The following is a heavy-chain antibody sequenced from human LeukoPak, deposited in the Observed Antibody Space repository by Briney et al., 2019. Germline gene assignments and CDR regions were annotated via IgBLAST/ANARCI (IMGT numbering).Heavy chain of an antibody. Sequence: GGSLRLSCGASGFTFSSHAMTWVRQAPGKGLEWVSSISSSSSYIYYADSVKGRFTISRDNAKNSLYLQMNSLRAEDTAVYYCAREVVLLPFDYWGQGTLVTVSS. CDR3: AREVVLLPFDY. D-gene: IGHD2-15*01. CDR1: GFTFSSHA. J-gene: IGHJ4*02. CDR2: ISSSSSYI. V-gene: IGHV3-21*01.